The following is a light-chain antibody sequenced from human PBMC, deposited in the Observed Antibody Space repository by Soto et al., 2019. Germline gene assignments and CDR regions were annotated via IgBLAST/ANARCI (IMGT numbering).Light chain of an antibody. V-gene: IGKV3-20*01. CDR2: GAS. J-gene: IGKJ4*01. Sequence: EIVLTQSPGTLSLSPGERATLSCRASQSVGSTFLAWYQQKPGQAPRLLIYGASSRATGIPDRFSGSGSGTDFTLTISRLEPEDFAVYYCQQHGRSQTFGGGTKVDIK. CDR1: QSVGSTF. CDR3: QQHGRSQT.